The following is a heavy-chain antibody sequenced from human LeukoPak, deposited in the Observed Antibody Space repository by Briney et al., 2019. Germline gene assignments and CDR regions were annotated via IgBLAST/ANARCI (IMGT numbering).Heavy chain of an antibody. Sequence: LVKVSCKASGGNFNTYSLSWIRQAPGQGLEWMGGFTTILRTPTYAQKFQDRVKLSADEVTGTVYMDLGGLRSEDTAIYYCARRLHARRDPYNPFDSWGQGTLVTVSA. V-gene: IGHV1-69*13. D-gene: IGHD5-24*01. CDR2: FTTILRTP. CDR1: GGNFNTYS. J-gene: IGHJ4*02. CDR3: ARRLHARRDPYNPFDS.